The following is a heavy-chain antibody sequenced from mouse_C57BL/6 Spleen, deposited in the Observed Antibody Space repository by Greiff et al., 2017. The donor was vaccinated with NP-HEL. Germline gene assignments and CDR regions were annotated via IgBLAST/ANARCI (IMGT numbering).Heavy chain of an antibody. Sequence: EVKLVESGGGLVQPGGSLSLSCAASGFTFTDYYMSWVRQPPGKALEWLGFIRHKANGYTTEYSASVKGRFTISRDNSQSILYLQMNALGAEDSATYYCPRTSRFDYWGQGTTLTVSS. V-gene: IGHV7-3*01. CDR2: IRHKANGYTT. J-gene: IGHJ2*01. CDR1: GFTFTDYY. CDR3: PRTSRFDY.